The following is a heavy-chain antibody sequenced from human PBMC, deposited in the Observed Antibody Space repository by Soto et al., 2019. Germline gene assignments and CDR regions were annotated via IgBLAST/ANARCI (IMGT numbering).Heavy chain of an antibody. Sequence: SETLSLTCSVSGGSINSSSYFWGWVRQPPVKVLEWIGSIYYSGSTYYNPSLRSRVTISVDTSKNQFSLKLSSVTAADTAVFYCARHYSSGSRNWFDPWGQGTLVTVSS. D-gene: IGHD6-19*01. CDR1: GGSINSSSYF. J-gene: IGHJ5*02. V-gene: IGHV4-39*01. CDR3: ARHYSSGSRNWFDP. CDR2: IYYSGST.